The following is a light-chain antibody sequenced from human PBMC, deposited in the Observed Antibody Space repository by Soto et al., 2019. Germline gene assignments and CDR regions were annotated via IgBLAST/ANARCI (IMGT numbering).Light chain of an antibody. CDR1: QSVSSSY. CDR3: QQYGSPLRIT. V-gene: IGKV3-20*01. J-gene: IGKJ3*01. CDR2: GAS. Sequence: EIVLTQSPGTLSLSQGERATLSCRASQSVSSSYLAWYQQKPGQAPRLLIYGASSRATGIPDRFSGSGSGTDFTLTISRLEPEDFAVYYCQQYGSPLRITFGPGTKVDIK.